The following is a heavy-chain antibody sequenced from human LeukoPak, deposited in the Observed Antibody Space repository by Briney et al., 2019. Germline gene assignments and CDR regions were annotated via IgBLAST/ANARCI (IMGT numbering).Heavy chain of an antibody. V-gene: IGHV4-34*01. Sequence: PSETLSLTCAVYGGSFSGYYWSWIRQPPGKGLEWIGEINHSGSTNYNPPLKSRVTISVDTSKNQFSLKLSSVTAADTAVYYCARFYDFWNGYPLIDPWGQGTLVTVSS. CDR2: INHSGST. CDR1: GGSFSGYY. CDR3: ARFYDFWNGYPLIDP. D-gene: IGHD3-3*01. J-gene: IGHJ5*02.